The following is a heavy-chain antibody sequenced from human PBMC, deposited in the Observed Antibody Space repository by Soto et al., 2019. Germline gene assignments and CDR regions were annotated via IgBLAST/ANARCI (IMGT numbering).Heavy chain of an antibody. CDR1: GFSLSTSGVG. D-gene: IGHD3-22*01. V-gene: IGHV2-5*02. J-gene: IGHJ5*02. CDR3: VHSTPYHYYVSSYSGAWFDH. CDR2: ICWDDDK. Sequence: QITLKESGPTLVKPTQTLTLTCTFSGFSLSTSGVGVGWVRQPPGKALEWLAVICWDDDKRYSPALKNRVTITRATAQNRVVLTMSNMDPLDTATYYCVHSTPYHYYVSSYSGAWFDHWGQGTLVTVSS.